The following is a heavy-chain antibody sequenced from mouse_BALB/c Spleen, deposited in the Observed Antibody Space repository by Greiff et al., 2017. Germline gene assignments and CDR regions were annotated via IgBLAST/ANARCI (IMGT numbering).Heavy chain of an antibody. Sequence: VHVKQSGAELVKPGASVKLSCTASGFNIKDTYMHWVKQRPEQGLEWIGRIDPANGNTKYDPKFQGKATITADTSSNTAYLQLSSLTSEDTAVYYCARSSSNYYGSSYVDWFAYWGQGTLVTVSA. V-gene: IGHV14-3*02. J-gene: IGHJ3*01. CDR2: IDPANGNT. CDR1: GFNIKDTY. D-gene: IGHD1-1*01. CDR3: ARSSSNYYGSSYVDWFAY.